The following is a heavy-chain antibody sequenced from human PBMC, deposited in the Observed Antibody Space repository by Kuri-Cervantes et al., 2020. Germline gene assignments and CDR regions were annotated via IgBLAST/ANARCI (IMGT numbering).Heavy chain of an antibody. CDR2: ISSSGSTI. Sequence: GESLKISCAASGFTFSDYYMSWIRQAPGKGLEWVSYISSSGSTIYYADSVKGRFTISRDNSKTTLYLQMNSLRAEDTAVYYCARDISSGWYGWFDPWGQGTLVTVSS. CDR1: GFTFSDYY. J-gene: IGHJ5*02. CDR3: ARDISSGWYGWFDP. V-gene: IGHV3-11*01. D-gene: IGHD6-19*01.